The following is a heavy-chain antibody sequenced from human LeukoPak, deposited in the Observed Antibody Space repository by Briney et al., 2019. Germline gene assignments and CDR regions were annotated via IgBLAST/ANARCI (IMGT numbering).Heavy chain of an antibody. CDR1: GYTFTGYY. Sequence: ASVKVSCKASGYTFTGYYMHWVRQAPGQGLEWMGWINPNSGGTNYAQKFQGRVTMTRDTSISTAYMELSRLRSDDAAVYYCARNLWFGESSDAFDMWGQGTMVTVSS. J-gene: IGHJ3*02. V-gene: IGHV1-2*02. CDR2: INPNSGGT. CDR3: ARNLWFGESSDAFDM. D-gene: IGHD3-10*01.